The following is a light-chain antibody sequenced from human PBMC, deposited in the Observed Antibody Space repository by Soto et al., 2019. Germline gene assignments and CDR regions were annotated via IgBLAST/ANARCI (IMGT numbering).Light chain of an antibody. CDR3: QQYGSSPGT. CDR2: DTS. CDR1: QSVRDNY. Sequence: EVVMTQSPDTLSVSPGERATLSCRASQSVRDNYLAWYQQKPGQAPSLLIFDTSRRATGIPDRFTGSGSGTDFALTISRVEPQDIAVYFCQQYGSSPGTFGQGTKVDIK. J-gene: IGKJ1*01. V-gene: IGKV3-20*01.